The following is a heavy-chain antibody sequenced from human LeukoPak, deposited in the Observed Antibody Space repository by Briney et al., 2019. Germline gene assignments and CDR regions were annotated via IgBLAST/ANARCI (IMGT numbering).Heavy chain of an antibody. CDR3: ARSHYYDSSGSHNNWFDP. CDR2: INHSGST. J-gene: IGHJ5*02. CDR1: GGSISSSSYY. D-gene: IGHD3-22*01. Sequence: PSETLSLTCTVSGGSISSSSYYWSWIRQPPGKGLEWIGEINHSGSTNYNPSLKSRVTISVDTSKNQFSLKLSSVTAADTAVYYCARSHYYDSSGSHNNWFDPWGQGTLVTVSS. V-gene: IGHV4-39*07.